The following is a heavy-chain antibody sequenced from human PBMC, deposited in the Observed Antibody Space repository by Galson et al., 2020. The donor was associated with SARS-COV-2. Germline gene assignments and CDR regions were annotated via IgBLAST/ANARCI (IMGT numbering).Heavy chain of an antibody. CDR2: ISYDGSNK. CDR1: GFTFSSYA. CDR3: ARDASGYSYLFDY. V-gene: IGHV3-30*04. D-gene: IGHD5-18*01. J-gene: IGHJ4*02. Sequence: TGGSLRLSCAASGFTFSSYAMHWVRQAPGKGLEWVAVISYDGSNKYYADSVKGRFTISRDNSKNTLYLQMNSLRAEDTAVYYCARDASGYSYLFDYWGQGTLVTVSS.